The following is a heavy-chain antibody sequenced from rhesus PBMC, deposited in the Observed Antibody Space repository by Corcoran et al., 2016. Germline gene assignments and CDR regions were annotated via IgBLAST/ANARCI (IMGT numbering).Heavy chain of an antibody. CDR2: IYGSGSST. J-gene: IGHJ6*01. CDR1: GGSISSSY. Sequence: QVQLQESGPGLVKPSETLSVTCAVSGGSISSSYWSWIRQAPGKGLEWIGYIYGSGSSTNYHPSLKSRVTLSVDTSKNQFSLKLSSVTAADTAVYYCARDTYYGLDSWGQGVVVTVSS. CDR3: ARDTYYGLDS. V-gene: IGHV4-169*02.